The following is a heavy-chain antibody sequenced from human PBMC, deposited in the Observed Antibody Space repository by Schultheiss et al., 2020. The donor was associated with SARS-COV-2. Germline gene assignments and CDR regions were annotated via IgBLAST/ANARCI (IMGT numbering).Heavy chain of an antibody. CDR3: ARAMGELWLGYYYYYYGMDV. J-gene: IGHJ6*02. Sequence: SQTLSLTCAVYGGSFSGYYWNWIRQPPGKGLEWIGEINHSGSTNYNPSLKSRVTISVDTSKNQFSLKLSSVTAADTAVYYCARAMGELWLGYYYYYYGMDVWGQGTTVTVSS. CDR1: GGSFSGYY. CDR2: INHSGST. D-gene: IGHD5-18*01. V-gene: IGHV4-34*01.